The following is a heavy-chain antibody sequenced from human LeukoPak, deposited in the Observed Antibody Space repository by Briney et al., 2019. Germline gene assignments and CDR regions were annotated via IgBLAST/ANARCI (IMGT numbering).Heavy chain of an antibody. Sequence: SETLSLTCTVSGGSISSYYWSWIRQPAGKGLEWIGRIYNGGITTYNPSLKSRVTMSIDTSNNQFSLRLRFVTAADTAVYYCARDSGTTGEVKFDPWGQGTLVTVSS. CDR1: GGSISSYY. CDR2: IYNGGIT. CDR3: ARDSGTTGEVKFDP. D-gene: IGHD3-10*01. V-gene: IGHV4-4*07. J-gene: IGHJ5*02.